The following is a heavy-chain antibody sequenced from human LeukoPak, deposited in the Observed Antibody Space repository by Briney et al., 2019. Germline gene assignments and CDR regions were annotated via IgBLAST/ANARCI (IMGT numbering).Heavy chain of an antibody. CDR1: EFTFSSYD. CDR3: ARGRYTGYESGYFDY. D-gene: IGHD5-12*01. Sequence: PGRSLRLSCAASEFTFSSYDMHWVRQAPGKGLEWVAAISYDGTNTYYTDSAKGRFTISRDNSKNTLYLQMDSLRGEDTAVYSCARGRYTGYESGYFDYWGQGILVTVSS. V-gene: IGHV3-30*03. J-gene: IGHJ4*02. CDR2: ISYDGTNT.